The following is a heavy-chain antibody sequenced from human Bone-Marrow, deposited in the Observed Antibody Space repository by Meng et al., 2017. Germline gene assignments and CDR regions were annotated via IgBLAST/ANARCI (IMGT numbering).Heavy chain of an antibody. D-gene: IGHD5-12*01. Sequence: GESLKISCAASGFTFSRDWMHWVRQAPGKGLLWVSRISGDGSTTTYADSVKGRFTISRDKANNTLYLQMNSLRAEDTAVYYCARSNGYSGRFDSWGQGTLVTVSS. CDR3: ARSNGYSGRFDS. CDR1: GFTFSRDW. V-gene: IGHV3-74*01. J-gene: IGHJ4*02. CDR2: ISGDGSTT.